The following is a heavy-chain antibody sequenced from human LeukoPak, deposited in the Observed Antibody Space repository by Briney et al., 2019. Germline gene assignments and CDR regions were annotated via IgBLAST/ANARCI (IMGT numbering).Heavy chain of an antibody. CDR1: GGSFSGYY. CDR2: INHSGST. Sequence: SETLSLTCAVYGGSFSGYYWSWIRQPPGKGLEWIGEINHSGSTNYNPSLKSRVTISVDTSKNQFSLKLSSVTAADTAVYYCASWVYGSGSYYFDYWGQGTLVTVS. D-gene: IGHD3-10*01. V-gene: IGHV4-34*01. J-gene: IGHJ4*02. CDR3: ASWVYGSGSYYFDY.